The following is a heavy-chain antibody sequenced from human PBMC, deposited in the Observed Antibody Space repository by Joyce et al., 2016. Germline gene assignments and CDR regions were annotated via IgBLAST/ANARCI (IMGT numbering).Heavy chain of an antibody. Sequence: QVQLQQWGAGLLKPSETLSLTCAVSGGPFRGFFWTWVRQPAGKGVEWIGDINNSGVTNYNPYLKTRVTFSVDTSKNQFSLKLTSLRAADTAVYYCARSQWLAPLMYWGQGTPVTVSS. CDR3: ARSQWLAPLMY. CDR2: INNSGVT. D-gene: IGHD6-19*01. CDR1: GGPFRGFF. J-gene: IGHJ4*02. V-gene: IGHV4-34*01.